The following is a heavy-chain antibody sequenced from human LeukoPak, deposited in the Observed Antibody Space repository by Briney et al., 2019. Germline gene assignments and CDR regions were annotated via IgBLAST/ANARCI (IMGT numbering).Heavy chain of an antibody. D-gene: IGHD1-1*01. Sequence: GASVKVSCKASGYTFTSYGISWVRQAPGQGLEWMGWISAYNDNTNYAQKLQGRVTMTEDTSTDTAYMELSSLRSEDTAVYYCATDLHDYNWFDPWGQGTLVTVSS. CDR3: ATDLHDYNWFDP. CDR1: GYTFTSYG. V-gene: IGHV1-18*01. J-gene: IGHJ5*02. CDR2: ISAYNDNT.